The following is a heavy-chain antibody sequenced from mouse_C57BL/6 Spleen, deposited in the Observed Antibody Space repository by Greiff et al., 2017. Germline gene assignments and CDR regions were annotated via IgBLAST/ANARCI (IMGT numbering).Heavy chain of an antibody. V-gene: IGHV1-64*01. Sequence: QVQLQQPGAELVKPGASVKLSCKASGYTFTSYWMHWVKQRPGQGLEWIGMIHPNRGSTNYNEKFKSKATLTVDKSSSTAYMQLSSLTSEDSAVYYCASNYGSSFFAYWGQGTLVTVSA. CDR1: GYTFTSYW. CDR3: ASNYGSSFFAY. J-gene: IGHJ3*01. CDR2: IHPNRGST. D-gene: IGHD1-1*01.